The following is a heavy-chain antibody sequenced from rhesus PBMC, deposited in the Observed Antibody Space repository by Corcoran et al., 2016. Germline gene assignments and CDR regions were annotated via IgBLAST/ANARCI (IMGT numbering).Heavy chain of an antibody. CDR1: GFTFSDYY. Sequence: EVQLVESGGGLVQPGGSLRLSCAASGFTFSDYYMYWVRQAPGAGLGWVGFIRSKAYGGTAEYAASVKGRFTISRDDSKSIAYLQMSSLKTEDTAVYYCTTEGQLRYFDYWGQGVLVTVSS. CDR2: IRSKAYGGTA. J-gene: IGHJ4*01. V-gene: IGHV3-184*01. CDR3: TTEGQLRYFDY. D-gene: IGHD5-12*01.